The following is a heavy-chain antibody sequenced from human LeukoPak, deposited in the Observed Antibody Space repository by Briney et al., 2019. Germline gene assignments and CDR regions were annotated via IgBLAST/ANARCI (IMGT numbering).Heavy chain of an antibody. Sequence: GESLKISCKGPGYSFTSYWIGWVRQMPGKGLEWMGIIYLGDSDTSYRPSFQDRVTISAEKYISTAYLQWSSLKASDTAMYYCARKEGYGSGGCMDDWGKGTTVTVSS. D-gene: IGHD3-10*01. J-gene: IGHJ6*03. CDR3: ARKEGYGSGGCMDD. CDR2: IYLGDSDT. CDR1: GYSFTSYW. V-gene: IGHV5-51*01.